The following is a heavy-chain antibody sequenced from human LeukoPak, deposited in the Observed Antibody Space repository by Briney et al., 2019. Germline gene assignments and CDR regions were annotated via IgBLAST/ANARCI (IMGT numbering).Heavy chain of an antibody. CDR2: ISGSGGST. CDR3: ARYTSSPYYYYYYMDV. J-gene: IGHJ6*03. V-gene: IGHV3-23*01. Sequence: PGGSLRLSCAASGFTFSSYAMSWVRQAPGKGLEWVSAISGSGGSTYYADSVKGRFTISRDNSKNTLYLQMNSLRAEDTAVYYCARYTSSPYYYYYYMDVWGKGTTVTVSS. D-gene: IGHD6-6*01. CDR1: GFTFSSYA.